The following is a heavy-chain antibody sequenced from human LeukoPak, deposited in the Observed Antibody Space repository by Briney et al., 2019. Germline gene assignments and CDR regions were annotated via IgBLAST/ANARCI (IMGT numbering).Heavy chain of an antibody. Sequence: SETLSLTCAVYGGSFSGYYWSWIRQPPGKGLEWIGEINHSGSTNYNPSLKSRVTISVDTSKNQFSLKLSSVTAVDTAVYYCARRRIDYYGSGSYYKKKGRFDYWGQGTLVTVSS. CDR1: GGSFSGYY. J-gene: IGHJ4*02. CDR3: ARRRIDYYGSGSYYKKKGRFDY. V-gene: IGHV4-34*01. D-gene: IGHD3-10*01. CDR2: INHSGST.